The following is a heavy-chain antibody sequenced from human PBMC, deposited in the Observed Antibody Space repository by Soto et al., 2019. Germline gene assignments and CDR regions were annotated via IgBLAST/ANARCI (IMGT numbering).Heavy chain of an antibody. J-gene: IGHJ5*02. CDR3: ARGSSRSRAPPEEAFDP. D-gene: IGHD6-13*01. CDR1: GGTFSSYA. V-gene: IGHV1-69*01. CDR2: ITPIFGTA. Sequence: QVQLVQSGAEVKKPGSSVKVSCKASGGTFSSYAISWVRQAPGQGLEWMGGITPIFGTANYAQKFQGRVTITADESTSTAYMELSSLRSEDTAVYYCARGSSRSRAPPEEAFDPWGQGTLVTVSS.